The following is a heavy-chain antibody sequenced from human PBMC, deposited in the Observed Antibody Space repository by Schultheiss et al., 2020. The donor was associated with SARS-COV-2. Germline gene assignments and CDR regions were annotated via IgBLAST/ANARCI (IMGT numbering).Heavy chain of an antibody. CDR3: ARGWVQLVPNYYGMDV. CDR1: GFTFSNAW. Sequence: GESLKISCAASGFTFSNAWMSWVRQAPGKGLEWVGRIRSKANSYATAYAASVKGRFTISRDDSKNTAYLQMNSLKTEDTAVYYCARGWVQLVPNYYGMDVWGQGTTVTVSS. D-gene: IGHD6-13*01. J-gene: IGHJ6*02. V-gene: IGHV3-73*01. CDR2: IRSKANSYAT.